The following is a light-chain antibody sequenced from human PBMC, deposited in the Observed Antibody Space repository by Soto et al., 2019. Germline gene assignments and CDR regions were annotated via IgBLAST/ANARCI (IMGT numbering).Light chain of an antibody. CDR3: AAWDDSLSGYV. V-gene: IGLV1-47*01. CDR1: SSNTGSNY. CDR2: RNN. J-gene: IGLJ1*01. Sequence: QSVLTQPPSASGTPGQRVTISCSGSSSNTGSNYVYWYQQLPGTPPKLLIYRNNQRPSGVPDRFSGSKSGTSASLAISGLRSEDEADYYCAAWDDSLSGYVFGTGTKVTVL.